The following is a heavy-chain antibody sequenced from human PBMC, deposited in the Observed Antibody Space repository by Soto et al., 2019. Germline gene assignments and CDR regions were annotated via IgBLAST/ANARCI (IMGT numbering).Heavy chain of an antibody. CDR2: ISGSGGST. Sequence: GWSLRLSCASSVFTFISYAMSWVRQAPGKGLEWVSAISGSGGSTYYADSVKGRFTISRDNSKNTLYLQMNSLRAEDTAVYYCVAATRDTAMPYYYYYGMDVWGQGTTVTVSS. CDR1: VFTFISYA. J-gene: IGHJ6*02. CDR3: VAATRDTAMPYYYYYGMDV. V-gene: IGHV3-23*01. D-gene: IGHD5-18*01.